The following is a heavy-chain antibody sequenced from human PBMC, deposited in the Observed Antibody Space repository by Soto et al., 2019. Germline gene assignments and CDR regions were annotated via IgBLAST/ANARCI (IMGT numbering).Heavy chain of an antibody. J-gene: IGHJ4*02. CDR2: INPNSGGT. D-gene: IGHD2-15*01. V-gene: IGHV1-2*04. CDR1: GHTFTGYY. Sequence: ASVKVSCKASGHTFTGYYMHWVRQAPGQGLEWMGWINPNSGGTNYAQTFQGWVTMTRDTSVSTAYMELSRLRSDDTAVYYCARVGDIVASPPCDYWGQGTLVTVSS. CDR3: ARVGDIVASPPCDY.